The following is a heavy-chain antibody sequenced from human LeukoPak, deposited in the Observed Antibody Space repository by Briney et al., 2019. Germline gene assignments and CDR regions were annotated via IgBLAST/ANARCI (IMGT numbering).Heavy chain of an antibody. V-gene: IGHV3-64*01. Sequence: AGGSLRLSCAASGFTFSSFVMHWVRQAPGKGLEYVSNILANGERTHYGSSVKGRFTISRDNSRNTVYLQMGSLRAEDMAVYYCTRDRDGGFAFDIWGQGTMVTVSS. CDR2: ILANGERT. CDR3: TRDRDGGFAFDI. J-gene: IGHJ3*02. CDR1: GFTFSSFV. D-gene: IGHD5-24*01.